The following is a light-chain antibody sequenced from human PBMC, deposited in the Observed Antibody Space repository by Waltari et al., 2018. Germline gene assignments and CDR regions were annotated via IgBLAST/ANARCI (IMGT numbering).Light chain of an antibody. V-gene: IGKV1-5*03. CDR1: QSISSW. CDR3: QQYNSYWT. CDR2: KAS. Sequence: DIQMTQSPSTLSASVGDRVTITCRASQSISSWLAWYQQKPGTAPKLLIYKASSLESGVPSRCSGSGSGTEFNLTISSLQPDDFATYYCQQYNSYWTFGQGTKVEIK. J-gene: IGKJ1*01.